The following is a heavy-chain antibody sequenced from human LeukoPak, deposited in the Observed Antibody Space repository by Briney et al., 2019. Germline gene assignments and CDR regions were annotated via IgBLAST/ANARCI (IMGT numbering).Heavy chain of an antibody. CDR2: LYYSESS. CDR3: ARRLRPGDYFDY. V-gene: IGHV4-39*01. J-gene: IGHJ4*02. CDR1: GGSIDSTSYY. D-gene: IGHD3-16*01. Sequence: PSETLSLTCTVSGGSIDSTSYYWDWIRQAPGKGLEWIGSLYYSESSYSNPSLRSRVTILADTSKNQFSLELNSVTAADTAVFYCARRLRPGDYFDYWGQGILVTVSS.